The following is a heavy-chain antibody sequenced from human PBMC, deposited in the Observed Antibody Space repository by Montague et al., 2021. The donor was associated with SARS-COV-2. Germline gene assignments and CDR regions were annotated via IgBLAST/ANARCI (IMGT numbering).Heavy chain of an antibody. CDR1: GLNFSNYA. J-gene: IGHJ3*02. V-gene: IGHV3-23*01. CDR2: ISGSGGTT. Sequence: SLRISCAASGLNFSNYAMSWVRQAPGKGPECVSGISGSGGTTYYADSVKGRFTISRDNSKNTLYLQMNSLRAEDTAVYYCANPKGAFDIWGQGTMVTVSS. CDR3: ANPKGAFDI.